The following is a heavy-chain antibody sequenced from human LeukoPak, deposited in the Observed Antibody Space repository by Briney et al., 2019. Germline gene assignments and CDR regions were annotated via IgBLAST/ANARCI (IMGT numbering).Heavy chain of an antibody. CDR2: IYYSGST. CDR1: SGSISSGVYY. Sequence: PSQTLSLTCPVSSGSISSGVYYWSWIRQHPGKGLEWIGYIYYSGSTYYNPSLKSRVTMSLDTSKNHFSLQLSSVTAADTAVYYCARVRNSYGERDFDYWGQGILVTVSS. J-gene: IGHJ4*02. CDR3: ARVRNSYGERDFDY. V-gene: IGHV4-31*03. D-gene: IGHD5-18*01.